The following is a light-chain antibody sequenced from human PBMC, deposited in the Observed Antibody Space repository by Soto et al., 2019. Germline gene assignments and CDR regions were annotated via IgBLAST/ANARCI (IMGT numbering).Light chain of an antibody. J-gene: IGKJ2*01. CDR1: QTISTH. CDR2: AAS. V-gene: IGKV1-39*01. CDR3: QQSLTIPYT. Sequence: DIQMTQSPSSLSASVRDRVTITCRASQTISTHLNWYQQKPGRAPKLLIYAASTLQSGVPSRFSGSGSGTDFTLSINCLHPEDFATYYCQQSLTIPYTFGQGTKLESK.